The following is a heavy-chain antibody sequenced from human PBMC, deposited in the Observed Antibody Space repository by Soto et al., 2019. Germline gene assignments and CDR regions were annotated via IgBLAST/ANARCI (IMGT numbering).Heavy chain of an antibody. CDR2: IYYSGST. CDR1: GGSISGYY. D-gene: IGHD3-22*01. Sequence: SETLSLTCAVSGGSISGYYWGWIRQPPGKGLEWIGYIYYSGSTKYNPSLKSRVTMSVDTSKNQFSLKVSSVTAADTAVYYCARLWGYYNDFWGQGTLVTVSS. CDR3: ARLWGYYNDF. V-gene: IGHV4-59*08. J-gene: IGHJ4*02.